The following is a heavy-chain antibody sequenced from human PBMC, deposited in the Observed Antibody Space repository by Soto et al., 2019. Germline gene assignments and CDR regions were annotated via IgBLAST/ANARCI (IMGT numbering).Heavy chain of an antibody. D-gene: IGHD3-10*01. CDR2: ISGTGSPT. CDR1: GFTFSSYA. V-gene: IGHV3-23*01. Sequence: GGSLRLSCAASGFTFSSYAMTWVRQAPGRGLEWVSAISGTGSPTYYADSVKGRFTISRDNSKNTLYLQMNSLRADDTAVYYCVRDYGFNIDQWGQGTLVTVSS. J-gene: IGHJ4*02. CDR3: VRDYGFNIDQ.